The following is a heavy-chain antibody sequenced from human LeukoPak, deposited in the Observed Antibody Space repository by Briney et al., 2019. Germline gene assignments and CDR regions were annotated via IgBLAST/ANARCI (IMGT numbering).Heavy chain of an antibody. J-gene: IGHJ4*02. CDR2: IRSDGSNK. CDR1: GFSFSSYG. Sequence: GGSVRLSCAGSGFSFSSYGMHWVRQAPGKGLEWMAFIRSDGSNKYYADSVKGRFTISRDNSKNTLCLQMNSLRAEDTAVYYCARILDSAWGELGYWGQGTLVTVSS. CDR3: ARILDSAWGELGY. D-gene: IGHD6-19*01. V-gene: IGHV3-30*02.